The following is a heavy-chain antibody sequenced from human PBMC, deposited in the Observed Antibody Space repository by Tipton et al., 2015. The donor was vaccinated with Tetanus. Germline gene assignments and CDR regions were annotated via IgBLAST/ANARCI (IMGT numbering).Heavy chain of an antibody. J-gene: IGHJ4*02. Sequence: SLRLSCAASGFTLRTYSMNWVRQAPGKGLEWVSLIYSGGNTYYADSVKGRFTISRDNSKNTLYLQMNSLRAEDTAVYYCNGGSTRAYFDYWGQGTLVTVSS. V-gene: IGHV3-53*01. CDR2: IYSGGNT. CDR1: GFTLRTYS. D-gene: IGHD2-2*01. CDR3: NGGSTRAYFDY.